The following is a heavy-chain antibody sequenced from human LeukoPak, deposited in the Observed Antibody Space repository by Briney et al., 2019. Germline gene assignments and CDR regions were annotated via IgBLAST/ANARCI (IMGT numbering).Heavy chain of an antibody. D-gene: IGHD3-22*01. J-gene: IGHJ2*01. CDR2: IYYSGRT. CDR1: GGSISSSSYY. Sequence: PSETLSLTCTVSGGSISSSSYYWGWIRQPPGKGLEWIESIYYSGRTYYNPSLRSRVTISVDTSKNLFSLKLSSVTAADTAVYYCARHLYYYDSGGYQSPYRYFDLWGRGTLVTVSS. CDR3: ARHLYYYDSGGYQSPYRYFDL. V-gene: IGHV4-39*01.